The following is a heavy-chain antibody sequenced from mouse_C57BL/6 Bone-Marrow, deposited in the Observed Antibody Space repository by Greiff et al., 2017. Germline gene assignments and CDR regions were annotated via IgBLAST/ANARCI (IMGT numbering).Heavy chain of an antibody. CDR3: ARRALLRSVAY. D-gene: IGHD1-1*01. CDR2: ISSGGSYT. V-gene: IGHV5-6*01. Sequence: EVKLVESGGDLVKPGGSLKLSCAASGFTFSSYGMSWVRQTPDKRLEWVATISSGGSYTYYPDSVKGRFTISRDNAKNTLYLQMSSLKSEDTAMYYCARRALLRSVAYWGQGTLVTVSA. CDR1: GFTFSSYG. J-gene: IGHJ3*01.